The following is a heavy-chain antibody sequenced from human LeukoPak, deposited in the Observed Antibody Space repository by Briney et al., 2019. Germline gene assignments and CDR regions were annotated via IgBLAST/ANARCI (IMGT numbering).Heavy chain of an antibody. V-gene: IGHV4-34*01. Sequence: PSETLSLTCAVYGGSFSGYYWSWIRQPPGKGLEWIGEINHSGSTNYNPSLKSRVTISVDSSKNQFSLELSSVTAADTAVYYCARGNYYDSRGVRRAASYFDYWGQGTLVTVSS. CDR1: GGSFSGYY. J-gene: IGHJ4*02. CDR2: INHSGST. CDR3: ARGNYYDSRGVRRAASYFDY. D-gene: IGHD3-22*01.